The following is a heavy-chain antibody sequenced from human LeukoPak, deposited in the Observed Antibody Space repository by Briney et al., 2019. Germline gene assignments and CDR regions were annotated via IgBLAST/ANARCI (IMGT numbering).Heavy chain of an antibody. J-gene: IGHJ4*02. V-gene: IGHV4-39*01. CDR1: GGSISSSSYY. D-gene: IGHD1/OR15-1a*01. Sequence: SETLSLTCTVSGGSISSSSYYWGWIRQPPGKGLEWIGSIYYSGSTYYNPSLKSRVTISVDTSKNQFSLKLSSVTAADTAVYYCASHSNKDYWGQGTLVTVSS. CDR2: IYYSGST. CDR3: ASHSNKDY.